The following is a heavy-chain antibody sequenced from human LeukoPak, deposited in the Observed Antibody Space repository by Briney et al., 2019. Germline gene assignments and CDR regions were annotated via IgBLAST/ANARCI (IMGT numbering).Heavy chain of an antibody. D-gene: IGHD2-15*01. CDR1: GYTFTSYD. CDR2: MNPNSGNT. CDR3: ARGLGYCSGGSCYRYYCYYGMDV. V-gene: IGHV1-8*01. J-gene: IGHJ6*02. Sequence: GASVKVSCKASGYTFTSYDINWVRQATGQGLEWMGWMNPNSGNTGYAQKFQGRVTMTRNTSISTAYMELSSLRSEDTAVYYCARGLGYCSGGSCYRYYCYYGMDVWGQGTTVTVSS.